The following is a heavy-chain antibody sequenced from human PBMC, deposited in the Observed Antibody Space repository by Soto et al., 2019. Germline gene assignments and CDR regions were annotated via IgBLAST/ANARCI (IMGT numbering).Heavy chain of an antibody. Sequence: SQTLSLTCAISGDSVSSNSAAWNWIRQSPSRGLEWLGRTYYRSKWYNDYAVSVKSRITINPDTSKNQFSLQLNSVTPEDTAVYYCARDLRYYYDSSGYYGDNWFDPWRQGTLVPVSP. CDR1: GDSVSSNSAA. D-gene: IGHD3-22*01. J-gene: IGHJ5*02. CDR3: ARDLRYYYDSSGYYGDNWFDP. V-gene: IGHV6-1*01. CDR2: TYYRSKWYN.